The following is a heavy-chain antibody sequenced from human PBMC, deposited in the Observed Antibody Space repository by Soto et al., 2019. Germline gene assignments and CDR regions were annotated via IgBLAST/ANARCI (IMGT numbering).Heavy chain of an antibody. D-gene: IGHD5-12*01. CDR1: GFTFDDYA. CDR2: ISWNSGSI. V-gene: IGHV3-9*01. J-gene: IGHJ3*02. Sequence: GGSLRLSCAASGFTFDDYAMHWVRQAPGKGLEWGSGISWNSGSIGYADSVKGRFTISRDNAKNSLYLQMNSLRAEDTALYYCAKSHKRWLQLGDAFDIWGQGTMVTVSS. CDR3: AKSHKRWLQLGDAFDI.